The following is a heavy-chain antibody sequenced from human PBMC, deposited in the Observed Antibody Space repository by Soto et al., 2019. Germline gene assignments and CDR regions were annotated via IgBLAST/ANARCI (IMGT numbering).Heavy chain of an antibody. CDR3: ARGGSLYWYFDL. V-gene: IGHV1-3*01. CDR2: INAGNGNT. Sequence: QVQLVQPGAEVKKPGASVKVSCKASGYTFTSYAMHWVRQAPGQRLEGMGWINAGNGNTKYSQKFQGRVTITRDTSASTAYMELSSLRSEDTAVYYCARGGSLYWYFDLWGRGTLVTVSS. D-gene: IGHD1-26*01. CDR1: GYTFTSYA. J-gene: IGHJ2*01.